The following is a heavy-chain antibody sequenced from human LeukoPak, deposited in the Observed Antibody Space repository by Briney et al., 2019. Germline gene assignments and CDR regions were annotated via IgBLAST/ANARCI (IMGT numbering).Heavy chain of an antibody. CDR1: GGSISSYY. Sequence: SETLSLTCTVSGGSISSYYWSWIRQPPGKGLEWIGYIYYSGSTNYNPSLKSRVTISVDTSKNQFSLKLSSVTAADTAVYYCARDLGYSSSWYGTTDAFDIWGQGTMVTASS. CDR3: ARDLGYSSSWYGTTDAFDI. J-gene: IGHJ3*02. D-gene: IGHD6-13*01. CDR2: IYYSGST. V-gene: IGHV4-59*01.